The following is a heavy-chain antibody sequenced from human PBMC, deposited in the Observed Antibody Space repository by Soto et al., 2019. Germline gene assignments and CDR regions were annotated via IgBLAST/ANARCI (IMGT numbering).Heavy chain of an antibody. V-gene: IGHV1-18*01. Sequence: ASVKVSCKASAYTFTSYGISWVRQAPGQGLEWMGWISAYNGNTNYAQKLQGRVTMTTDTSTSTAYMELRSLRSDDSAVYYCARDSSKYCSSTTCYAWGYMDVWGKGTTVTVSS. J-gene: IGHJ6*03. CDR1: AYTFTSYG. D-gene: IGHD2-2*01. CDR2: ISAYNGNT. CDR3: ARDSSKYCSSTTCYAWGYMDV.